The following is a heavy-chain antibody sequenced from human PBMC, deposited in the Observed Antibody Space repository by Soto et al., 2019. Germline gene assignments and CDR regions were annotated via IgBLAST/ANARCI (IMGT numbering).Heavy chain of an antibody. CDR3: ADDSGYSSSLDY. V-gene: IGHV3-30-3*01. Sequence: GGSLRLSCAASGFTFRSYAMHWVRQAPGKGLEWVAVISYDGSNKYYADSVKGRFTISRDNSKNTLYLQMNSLRAEDTAVYYCADDSGYSSSLDYWGQGTLVTVSS. CDR2: ISYDGSNK. D-gene: IGHD6-13*01. CDR1: GFTFRSYA. J-gene: IGHJ4*02.